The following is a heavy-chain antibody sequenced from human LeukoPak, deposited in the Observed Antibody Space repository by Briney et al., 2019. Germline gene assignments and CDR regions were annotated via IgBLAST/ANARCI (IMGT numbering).Heavy chain of an antibody. Sequence: SETLSLTCTVSGGSIRNYYWSWIRQPPGKALEWLGCIYYIGSTNFNPSLKSRVTISVDTSKNQFSLRLSSVTAADTAVYYCARGRGDSSSPFDYWGQGTLVTVSS. D-gene: IGHD6-13*01. CDR2: IYYIGST. V-gene: IGHV4-59*01. J-gene: IGHJ4*02. CDR1: GGSIRNYY. CDR3: ARGRGDSSSPFDY.